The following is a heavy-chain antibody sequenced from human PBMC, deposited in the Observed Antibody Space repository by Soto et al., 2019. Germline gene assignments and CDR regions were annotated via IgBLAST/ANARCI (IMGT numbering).Heavy chain of an antibody. V-gene: IGHV4-39*02. J-gene: IGHJ4*02. CDR2: IYYSGTT. D-gene: IGHD6-13*01. CDR3: ARPGGSGWFYFDS. Sequence: PSETLSLTCTVSGDSITSNSYFWAWIRQPPGKGLEWIGSIYYSGTTYYNPSLKSRVTISVDTSKNHFSLKLTSVTAADTAVYYCARPGGSGWFYFDSWGQGSQVTVS. CDR1: GDSITSNSYF.